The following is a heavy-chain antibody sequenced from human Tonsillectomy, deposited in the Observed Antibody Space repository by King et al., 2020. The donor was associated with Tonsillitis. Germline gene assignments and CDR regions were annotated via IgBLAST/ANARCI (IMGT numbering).Heavy chain of an antibody. V-gene: IGHV2-5*01. J-gene: IGHJ5*02. Sequence: TLKESGPTLVKPSQTLTLTCTFSGFSLSTSGVAVGWIRQPPGKALEWLALIYWNDDMRYSPSLKSRLTITKDTSKNQVVLTMTNMDPVDTATYYCAHIGLYYSSGGNYGTNWFEPWGQGTLVTVSS. D-gene: IGHD3-10*01. CDR2: IYWNDDM. CDR3: AHIGLYYSSGGNYGTNWFEP. CDR1: GFSLSTSGVA.